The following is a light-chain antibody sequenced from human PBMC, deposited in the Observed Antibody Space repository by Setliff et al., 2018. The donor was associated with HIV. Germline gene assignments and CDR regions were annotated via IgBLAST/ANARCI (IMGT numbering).Light chain of an antibody. J-gene: IGLJ1*01. CDR2: EVT. CDR3: TSYTSRNTLV. V-gene: IGLV2-14*01. CDR1: SSDIGTYNF. Sequence: QSALTQPASVSGSPGQSITISCTGTSSDIGTYNFVSWYQQHPGRAPKLIIYEVTNRPSGVSSRFSGSKSGNTASLTISGLQTEDEADYYCTSYTSRNTLVFGTGTKVTVL.